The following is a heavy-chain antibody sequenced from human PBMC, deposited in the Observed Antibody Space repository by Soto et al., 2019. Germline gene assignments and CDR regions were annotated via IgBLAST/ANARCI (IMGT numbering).Heavy chain of an antibody. D-gene: IGHD3-22*01. CDR2: IIPIFGTA. Sequence: ASVKVSCKASGGTFSSYAISWVRQAPGQGLEWMGGIIPIFGTANYAQRFQGRVTITADESTSTAYMELSSLRSEDTAVYYCARGEYYYDSSGFNYNWFDPWGQGTLVTVSS. J-gene: IGHJ5*02. V-gene: IGHV1-69*13. CDR1: GGTFSSYA. CDR3: ARGEYYYDSSGFNYNWFDP.